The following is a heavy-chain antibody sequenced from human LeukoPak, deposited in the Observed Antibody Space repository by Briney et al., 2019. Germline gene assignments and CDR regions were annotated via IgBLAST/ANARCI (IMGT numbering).Heavy chain of an antibody. CDR3: ARTYSSAWYGDWFDH. J-gene: IGHJ5*02. CDR2: MNPNSGST. D-gene: IGHD6-19*01. Sequence: ASVKVSCKASGYTFTSYDINWVRQAPGQGLEWMGWMNPNSGSTGYAQKFQGRVTMTRNTSISTAYMELTSLRSEDTAVYYCARTYSSAWYGDWFDHWGQGTLVTVSS. V-gene: IGHV1-8*01. CDR1: GYTFTSYD.